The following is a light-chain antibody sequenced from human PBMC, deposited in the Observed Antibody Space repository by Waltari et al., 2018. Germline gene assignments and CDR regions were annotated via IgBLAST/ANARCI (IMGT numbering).Light chain of an antibody. CDR2: DVT. CDR1: SSDIGSYNY. Sequence: QSALTQPASVSGSPGQSITISCTGTSSDIGSYNYVSWYQQHPGKAPKLIIFDVTTRPSGVSIRFSGSKSGNTASLIISGLQGEDEADYYCSSYMDTTALELFGGGTSLTVL. V-gene: IGLV2-14*03. J-gene: IGLJ2*01. CDR3: SSYMDTTALEL.